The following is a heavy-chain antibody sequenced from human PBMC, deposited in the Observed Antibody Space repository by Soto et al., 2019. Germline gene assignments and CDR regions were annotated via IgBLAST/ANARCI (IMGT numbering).Heavy chain of an antibody. CDR1: GDSVSTNSAT. Sequence: QIHLQQSGPGLVKPSQTLSLTCAISGDSVSTNSATWDWIRQSPSRGLEWLGRTYYRSNWYTDYEVSVKGRIPTSPDTSNNQLSLQLNSVTPDDTAVYYCARLIGNSWLDSWGQGTLVTVSS. D-gene: IGHD2-8*01. CDR2: TYYRSNWYT. CDR3: ARLIGNSWLDS. J-gene: IGHJ5*01. V-gene: IGHV6-1*01.